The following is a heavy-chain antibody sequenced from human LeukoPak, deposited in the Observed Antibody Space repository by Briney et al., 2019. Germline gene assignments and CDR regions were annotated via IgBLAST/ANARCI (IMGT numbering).Heavy chain of an antibody. V-gene: IGHV3-48*02. D-gene: IGHD7-27*01. Sequence: GGSLRLSCVGSGFTFSSYSMNWVRQAPGKGLEWISYLAAGSTPISYADSVQGRFTISRDNAKNSLYLQMNSLGDDDTAVYYCARDLHWAFDYWGQGTLVTVSS. CDR3: ARDLHWAFDY. J-gene: IGHJ4*02. CDR2: LAAGSTPI. CDR1: GFTFSSYS.